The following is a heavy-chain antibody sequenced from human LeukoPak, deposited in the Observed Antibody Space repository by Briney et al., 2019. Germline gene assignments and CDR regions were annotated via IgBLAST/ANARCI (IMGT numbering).Heavy chain of an antibody. CDR2: IKSKTDGGTT. CDR3: TTASPRLLWFGEPPLDP. CDR1: GFTFSNAW. J-gene: IGHJ5*02. D-gene: IGHD3-10*01. V-gene: IGHV3-15*01. Sequence: GGSLRLSCAASGFTFSNAWMSWVRQAPGMGLEWVGRIKSKTDGGTTDYAAPVKGRFTISRDDSKNTLYLQMNSLKTEDTAVYYCTTASPRLLWFGEPPLDPWGQGTLVTVSS.